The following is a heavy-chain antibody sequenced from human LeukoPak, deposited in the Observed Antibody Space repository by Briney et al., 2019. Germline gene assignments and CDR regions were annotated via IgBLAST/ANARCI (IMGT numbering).Heavy chain of an antibody. CDR2: ISYDGSYT. CDR1: GFTFSTYT. V-gene: IGHV3-30*04. D-gene: IGHD6-25*01. CDR3: ARGYRPYNSACLFAS. J-gene: IGHJ4*02. Sequence: GGSLRLSCAASGFTFSTYTMHWVRQAPGKGLEWVAVISYDGSYTYYAESVRGRFTFSRDNSKNTLYLQMNSLEPEDTAVYYCARGYRPYNSACLFASWGQGTLVTVSS.